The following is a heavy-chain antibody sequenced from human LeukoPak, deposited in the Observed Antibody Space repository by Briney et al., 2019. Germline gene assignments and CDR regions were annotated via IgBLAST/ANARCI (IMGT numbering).Heavy chain of an antibody. CDR1: GFTVSSNY. J-gene: IGHJ4*02. Sequence: PGGSLRLSCAASGFTVSSNYMSWVRQAPGQGLEWVSAISGSGGSTYYADSVKGRFTISRDNSKNTLYLQMNSLRAEDTAVYYCANSWYPDYWGQGTLVTVSS. V-gene: IGHV3-23*01. CDR2: ISGSGGST. D-gene: IGHD6-13*01. CDR3: ANSWYPDY.